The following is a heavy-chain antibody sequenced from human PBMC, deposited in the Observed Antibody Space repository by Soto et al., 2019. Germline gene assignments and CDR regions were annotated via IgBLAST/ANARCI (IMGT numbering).Heavy chain of an antibody. CDR2: IYYSGST. Sequence: QVQLQESGPGLVKPSETLSLTCTVSGGSISSYYWSWIRQPPGKGLEWIGYIYYSGSTNYNPSLKSRVTISVDTSKNQFSLKLSSVTAADTAVYYCARGSPGLFDYWGQGTLVTVSS. CDR3: ARGSPGLFDY. V-gene: IGHV4-59*01. J-gene: IGHJ4*02. D-gene: IGHD7-27*01. CDR1: GGSISSYY.